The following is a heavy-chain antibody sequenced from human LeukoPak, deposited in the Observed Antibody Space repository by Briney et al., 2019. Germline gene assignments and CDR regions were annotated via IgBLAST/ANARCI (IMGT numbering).Heavy chain of an antibody. V-gene: IGHV3-11*04. CDR2: ISSSGSTI. CDR3: ARDEKSGSYSAEYFQH. Sequence: GGSLRLSCAASGFTFSDYYMSWIRQAPGKGLEWVSYISSSGSTIYYADSVKGRFTISRDNAKNSLYPQMNSLRAEDTAVYYCARDEKSGSYSAEYFQHWGQGTLVTVSS. CDR1: GFTFSDYY. J-gene: IGHJ1*01. D-gene: IGHD1-26*01.